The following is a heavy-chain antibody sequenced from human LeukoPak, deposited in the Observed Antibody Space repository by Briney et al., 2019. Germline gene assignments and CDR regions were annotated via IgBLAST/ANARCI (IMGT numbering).Heavy chain of an antibody. CDR2: ISAYNGNT. D-gene: IGHD1-1*01. Sequence: ASVKVSCKASGYTFTSYGISWVRQAPGQGLEWMGWISAYNGNTKYAQKLHGRVTMTTDTATITAYMELRSLRSDDTAVYYCARGMTTGTTRWFDPWGQGTLVTVSS. V-gene: IGHV1-18*01. J-gene: IGHJ5*02. CDR3: ARGMTTGTTRWFDP. CDR1: GYTFTSYG.